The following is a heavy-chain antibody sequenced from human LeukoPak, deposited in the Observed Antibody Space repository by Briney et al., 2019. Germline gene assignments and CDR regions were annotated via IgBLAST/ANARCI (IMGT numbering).Heavy chain of an antibody. CDR1: GGSLSGYY. Sequence: SETLSLTCAVYGGSLSGYYWSWICQPPGKGLEWIGEINHSGSTNYNPSLKSRVTISVDTSKNQFSLKLSSVTAADTAVYYCARGTAAAGWPFDYWGQGTLVTVSS. CDR2: INHSGST. J-gene: IGHJ4*02. V-gene: IGHV4-34*01. CDR3: ARGTAAAGWPFDY. D-gene: IGHD6-13*01.